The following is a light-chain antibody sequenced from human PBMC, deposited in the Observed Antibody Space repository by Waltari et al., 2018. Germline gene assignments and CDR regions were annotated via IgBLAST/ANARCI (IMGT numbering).Light chain of an antibody. V-gene: IGKV4-1*01. J-gene: IGKJ4*01. Sequence: DIVMTQSPDSLAVSLGERATISRMPNQSLLYSSNSKNYLAWYQLKPGQPPKLLIYWASTRESGVPERFSGSGSGTDFTLTISSLQAADVAVYYCQQYYSTPTFGGGTKVEIK. CDR1: QSLLYSSNSKNY. CDR3: QQYYSTPT. CDR2: WAS.